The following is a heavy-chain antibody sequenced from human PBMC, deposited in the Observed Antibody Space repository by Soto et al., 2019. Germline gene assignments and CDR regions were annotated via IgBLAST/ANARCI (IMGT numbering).Heavy chain of an antibody. Sequence: SETLSLTCTVSGVSMTNTYWSWIRQPPGKGLECLGYIFYNGSTKYNPSLKSRVMLSVDTSKKQFYLKLSSVTAADTAVYYCARHTWMQISTWFHPWGQGTLVTVSS. CDR1: GVSMTNTY. V-gene: IGHV4-59*08. D-gene: IGHD5-18*01. CDR3: ARHTWMQISTWFHP. CDR2: IFYNGST. J-gene: IGHJ5*02.